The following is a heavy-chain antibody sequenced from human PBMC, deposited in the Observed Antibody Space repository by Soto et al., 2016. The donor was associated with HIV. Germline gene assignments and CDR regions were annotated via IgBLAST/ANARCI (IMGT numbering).Heavy chain of an antibody. V-gene: IGHV1-69*13. J-gene: IGHJ3*01. D-gene: IGHD2-2*01. CDR2: IIPIFGTA. Sequence: QVQLVQSGAEVKKPGSSVKVSCKASGGTFSSYAISWVRQAPGQGLEWMGGIIPIFGTANYAQKFQGRVTITADESTSTAYMELSSLRSEDTAVYYCAREQGLVVPASNVVTAGAFDLWGQRTMVTVSS. CDR1: GGTFSSYA. CDR3: AREQGLVVPASNVVTAGAFDL.